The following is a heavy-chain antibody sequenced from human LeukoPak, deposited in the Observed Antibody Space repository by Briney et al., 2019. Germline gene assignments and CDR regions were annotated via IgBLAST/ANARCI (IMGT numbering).Heavy chain of an antibody. CDR1: GGSFSGYY. V-gene: IGHV4-34*01. J-gene: IGHJ5*02. Sequence: PSETLSLTCAVYGGSFSGYYWSWIRQPPGKGLEWIGEINHSGSTNYNPSLKSRVTISVDTSKNQFSLKLSSVTAADTAVYYCASTWYGDNWFYPWGQGTLVTVSS. CDR2: INHSGST. D-gene: IGHD4-17*01. CDR3: ASTWYGDNWFYP.